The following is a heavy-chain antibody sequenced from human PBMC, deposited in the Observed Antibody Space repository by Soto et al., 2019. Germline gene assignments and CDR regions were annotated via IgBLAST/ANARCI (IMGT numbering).Heavy chain of an antibody. Sequence: SVKVSCKASGYTFTSYYMHWVRQAPGRGLEWMGIINPSGGSTSYAQKFQGRVTMTRDTSTSTVYMELSSLRSEDTAVYYCARALGSMVRGVYYYYYGMDVWGQGTTVTVSS. J-gene: IGHJ6*02. D-gene: IGHD3-10*01. V-gene: IGHV1-46*01. CDR3: ARALGSMVRGVYYYYYGMDV. CDR1: GYTFTSYY. CDR2: INPSGGST.